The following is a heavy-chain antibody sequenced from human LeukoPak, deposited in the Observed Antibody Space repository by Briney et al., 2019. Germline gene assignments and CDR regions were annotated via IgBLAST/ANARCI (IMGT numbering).Heavy chain of an antibody. D-gene: IGHD1-26*01. J-gene: IGHJ4*02. CDR1: GFTFSSYE. Sequence: GGSLRLSCAASGFTFSSYEINWVRQAPGKELEWVSYISSSGSTRYYADSVKGRFTISRDDAKNSVYLQMNSLRAEDTAVYYCARDKEGELLLDYWGQGTLVTVSS. CDR2: ISSSGSTR. V-gene: IGHV3-48*03. CDR3: ARDKEGELLLDY.